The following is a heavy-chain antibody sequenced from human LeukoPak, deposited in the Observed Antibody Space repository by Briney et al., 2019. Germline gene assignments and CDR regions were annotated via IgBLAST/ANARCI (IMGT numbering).Heavy chain of an antibody. D-gene: IGHD6-19*01. J-gene: IGHJ4*02. CDR2: ISDSGSIT. V-gene: IGHV3-23*01. CDR3: AEDARRTSGWYFLDY. CDR1: GFAFSSQA. Sequence: GGSLRLSCAASGFAFSSQAMGWVRQAPGKGLEWVSVISDSGSITYYADSVKGRFTISRDNSKNTLFLQMNGLRADDTAVYYCAEDARRTSGWYFLDYWGQGTLVTVSS.